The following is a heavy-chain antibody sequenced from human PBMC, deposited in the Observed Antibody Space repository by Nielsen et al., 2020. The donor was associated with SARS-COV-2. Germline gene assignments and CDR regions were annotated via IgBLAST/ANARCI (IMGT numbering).Heavy chain of an antibody. CDR2: IYYSGST. CDR3: ASTFTGAAAGTWWFDP. CDR1: GSSISSYY. Sequence: SETLSLTCTVSGSSISSYYWSWIRQPPGKGLEWIGYIYYSGSTNYNPSLKSRVTISVDTSKNQFSLKLSSVTAADTAVYYCASTFTGAAAGTWWFDPWGQGTLVTVSS. V-gene: IGHV4-59*01. D-gene: IGHD6-13*01. J-gene: IGHJ5*02.